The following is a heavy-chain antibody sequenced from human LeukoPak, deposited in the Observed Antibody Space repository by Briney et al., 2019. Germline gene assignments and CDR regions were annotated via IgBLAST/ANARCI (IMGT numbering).Heavy chain of an antibody. CDR3: ARDFARILGGFDI. CDR2: MSYSGSS. V-gene: IGHV4-39*07. CDR1: GGSISSSSFY. J-gene: IGHJ3*02. D-gene: IGHD1-14*01. Sequence: PSETLSLTCTVSGGSISSSSFYWGWIRQPPGKGLEWIGSMSYSGSSYHNPSLKNRVTISVDTSKNQFSLKLSSVTAADTAVYYCARDFARILGGFDIWGQGTMVTVSS.